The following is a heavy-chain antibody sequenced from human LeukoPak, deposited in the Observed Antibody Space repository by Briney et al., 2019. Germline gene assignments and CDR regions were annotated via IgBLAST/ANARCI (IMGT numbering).Heavy chain of an antibody. CDR2: ISSSSSYI. Sequence: GGSLRLSCAASGFTFSTYWMSWVRQAPGKGLEWVSSISSSSSYIYYADSVKGRFTISRDNAKNSLYLQMNSLRAEDTAVYYCARDEDEEYSYGGEPHGYWGQGTLVTVSS. V-gene: IGHV3-21*01. CDR3: ARDEDEEYSYGGEPHGY. D-gene: IGHD5-18*01. J-gene: IGHJ4*02. CDR1: GFTFSTYW.